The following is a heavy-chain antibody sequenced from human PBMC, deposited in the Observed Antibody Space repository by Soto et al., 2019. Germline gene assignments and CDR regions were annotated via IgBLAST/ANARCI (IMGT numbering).Heavy chain of an antibody. CDR1: GFTLNDYS. V-gene: IGHV3-21*01. J-gene: IGHJ4*02. CDR3: ARVKSGSVAALRSPADY. D-gene: IGHD3-10*01. CDR2: ISSASTYT. Sequence: GGSLRLSCAASGFTLNDYSMKWVRQAPGKGLEWVSSISSASTYTYYADSLKGRFTISRDNAKDSLFLQMNSLRAEDTAVYYCARVKSGSVAALRSPADYWGQGTLVTVSS.